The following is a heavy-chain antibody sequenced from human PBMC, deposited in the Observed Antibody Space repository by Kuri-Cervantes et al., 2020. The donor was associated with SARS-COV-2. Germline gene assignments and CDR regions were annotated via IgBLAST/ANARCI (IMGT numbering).Heavy chain of an antibody. Sequence: GESLKISCAASGFTFSSYWMHWVRQAPGKGLEWVAFIRYDGSNKYYADSVKGRFTISRDNSKNTLYLQMNSLRAEDTAVYYCAKDVKAETTVTTRLPDYWGQGTLVTVSS. CDR1: GFTFSSYW. CDR2: IRYDGSNK. V-gene: IGHV3-30*02. CDR3: AKDVKAETTVTTRLPDY. D-gene: IGHD4-17*01. J-gene: IGHJ4*02.